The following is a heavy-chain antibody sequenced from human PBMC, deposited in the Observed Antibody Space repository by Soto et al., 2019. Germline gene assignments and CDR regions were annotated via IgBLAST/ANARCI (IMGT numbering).Heavy chain of an antibody. J-gene: IGHJ6*02. V-gene: IGHV6-1*01. CDR1: GDSVSSNSAA. CDR3: ARGWGWYYYYGMDV. Sequence: SQTLSLPCAISGDSVSSNSAAWNWIRQSPSRGLEWLGRTYYWSKWYNDYAVSVKSRITINPDTSKNQFSLQLNSVTPEDTAVYYCARGWGWYYYYGMDVWGQGTTVTLSS. CDR2: TYYWSKWYN. D-gene: IGHD2-21*01.